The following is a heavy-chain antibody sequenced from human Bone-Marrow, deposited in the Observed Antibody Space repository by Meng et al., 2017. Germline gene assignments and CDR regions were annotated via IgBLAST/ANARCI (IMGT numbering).Heavy chain of an antibody. CDR1: GFTFSSYW. Sequence: GSLKISCVASGFTFSSYWMHWVRQDPGKGLVWVSRIDTDGRITSYADSVKGRFTISRDNAKNTLFLQMNSLRAGDTAVYFCARDLGGIFAYWGQGALVTVSS. J-gene: IGHJ4*02. CDR3: ARDLGGIFAY. D-gene: IGHD6-13*01. CDR2: IDTDGRIT. V-gene: IGHV3-74*01.